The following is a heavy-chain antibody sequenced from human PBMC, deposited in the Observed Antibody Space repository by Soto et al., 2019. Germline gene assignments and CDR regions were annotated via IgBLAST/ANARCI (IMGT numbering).Heavy chain of an antibody. CDR1: GFTFSSYW. Sequence: GGSLRLSCAASGFTFSSYWMSWVRQAPGKGLEWVANIKQDGSEKYYVDSVKGRFTISRDNAKNSLYLQMNSLRAEDTAVYYCSRLSVTMVRGIYYYYYMDVWGKGTTVTVSS. J-gene: IGHJ6*03. CDR3: SRLSVTMVRGIYYYYYMDV. D-gene: IGHD3-10*01. V-gene: IGHV3-7*01. CDR2: IKQDGSEK.